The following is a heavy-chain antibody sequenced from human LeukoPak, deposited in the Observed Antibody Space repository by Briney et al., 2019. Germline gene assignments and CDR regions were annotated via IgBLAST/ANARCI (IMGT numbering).Heavy chain of an antibody. CDR1: GFTFSTCA. CDR2: ISTNSAGT. D-gene: IGHD6-13*01. Sequence: ASLRLSCAASGFTFSTCAMSWVRQTPGKGQEWVSAISTNSAGTYYADSVKGRFTISRDNSEKTLYLQMNSLRGEDTAVYYCAKGSSSSRPYYFDYWGQGTLVTVSS. V-gene: IGHV3-23*01. J-gene: IGHJ4*02. CDR3: AKGSSSSRPYYFDY.